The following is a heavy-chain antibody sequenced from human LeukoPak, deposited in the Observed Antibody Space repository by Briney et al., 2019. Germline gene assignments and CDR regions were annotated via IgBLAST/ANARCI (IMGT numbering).Heavy chain of an antibody. V-gene: IGHV3-21*01. J-gene: IGHJ4*02. Sequence: TGGSLRLSCAASGFTFSSYSMNWVRQAPGKGLEWVSSISGNSIYIYYADSVKGRFTISRDNAKNSLYLQMSSLRVADTAVYYCASFETVAAYPFDYWGQGTLVTVSS. CDR1: GFTFSSYS. CDR3: ASFETVAAYPFDY. CDR2: ISGNSIYI. D-gene: IGHD6-19*01.